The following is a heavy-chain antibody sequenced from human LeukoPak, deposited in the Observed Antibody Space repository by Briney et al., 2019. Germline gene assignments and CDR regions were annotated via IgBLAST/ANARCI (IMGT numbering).Heavy chain of an antibody. CDR2: IGSSGSPT. CDR3: ANLVAATNPFDY. CDR1: GFAFSSYN. V-gene: IGHV3-48*02. D-gene: IGHD2-15*01. J-gene: IGHJ4*02. Sequence: GGSLRLSCAASGFAFSSYNMNWVRQAPGKGLEWISYIGSSGSPTHYADSVGGRFTISRDNAKNSLYLQMNSLRDEDTAVYFCANLVAATNPFDYWGQGTLVTVSS.